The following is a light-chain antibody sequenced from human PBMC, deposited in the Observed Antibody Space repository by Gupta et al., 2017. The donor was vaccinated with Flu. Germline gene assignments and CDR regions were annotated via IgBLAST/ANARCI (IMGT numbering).Light chain of an antibody. V-gene: IGKV1-39*01. J-gene: IGKJ2*01. CDR2: ATS. CDR3: QQSYSSLRT. Sequence: PSSLSASVGDRVTITCRSSQDITYYVNWYQHKSGTAPRLLIYATSTLQGGVSSRFSGSGSGTXFTLTIXSLQPEDVATYYCQQSYSSLRTFGXGTRLHIK. CDR1: QDITYY.